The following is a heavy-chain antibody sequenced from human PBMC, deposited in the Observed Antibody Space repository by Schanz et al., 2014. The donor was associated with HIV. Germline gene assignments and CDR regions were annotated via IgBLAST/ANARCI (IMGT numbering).Heavy chain of an antibody. CDR1: GFTFSIYS. CDR2: ISAGVGTA. V-gene: IGHV3-23*04. Sequence: EVQLEESGGGLVKPGGSLRLSCAASGFTFSIYSMNWVRQAPGKGLEWVSTISAGVGTASYADSVKGRFTISRDNSKNMLYVQMNSLRAEDTAVYYCAKGPTFGVLTPADWGQGTLVTVSS. J-gene: IGHJ4*02. CDR3: AKGPTFGVLTPAD. D-gene: IGHD3-3*01.